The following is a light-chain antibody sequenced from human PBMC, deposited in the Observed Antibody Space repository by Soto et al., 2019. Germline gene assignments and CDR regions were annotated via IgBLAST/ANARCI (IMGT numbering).Light chain of an antibody. CDR1: QSVLYSSNNKNY. CDR3: QQYSPPT. V-gene: IGKV4-1*01. J-gene: IGKJ1*01. CDR2: WAS. Sequence: DIVMTQSPDSLAVSLGERATINCKSSQSVLYSSNNKNYLAWYQQKPGQPPKLLIYWASTRESGVPDRFSGSGSGTDFTLTISSLQAEDVAVYYCQQYSPPTFGQGTKVEIK.